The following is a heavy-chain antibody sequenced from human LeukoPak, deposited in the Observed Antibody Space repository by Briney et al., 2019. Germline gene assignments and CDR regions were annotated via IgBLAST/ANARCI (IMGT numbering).Heavy chain of an antibody. Sequence: PGGSLRLSCAASGFASNSYGMHWVRQAPGKGLEWVTGIAYDGSRKHYADSVKGRFTISRDNSRNTMDLQMNSLRVEDTAVYHCTRYDSSWFDPWGQGTLVIVSA. J-gene: IGHJ5*02. V-gene: IGHV3-33*05. CDR3: TRYDSSWFDP. D-gene: IGHD3-3*01. CDR1: GFASNSYG. CDR2: IAYDGSRK.